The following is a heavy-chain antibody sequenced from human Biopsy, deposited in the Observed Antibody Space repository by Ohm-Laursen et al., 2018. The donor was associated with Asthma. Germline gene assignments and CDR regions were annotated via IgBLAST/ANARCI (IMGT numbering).Heavy chain of an antibody. Sequence: SLRLSCAASGFTFSDYDMHWVRQAPGKGLEWVAVISYDGTNKDYADSVKGRFTFSRDNSQNTLSLEMNNLRAEDTAVYHCARISRLGYNSLDYGMDVWGQGTTVTVSS. D-gene: IGHD5-24*01. CDR1: GFTFSDYD. V-gene: IGHV3-30-3*01. CDR2: ISYDGTNK. J-gene: IGHJ6*02. CDR3: ARISRLGYNSLDYGMDV.